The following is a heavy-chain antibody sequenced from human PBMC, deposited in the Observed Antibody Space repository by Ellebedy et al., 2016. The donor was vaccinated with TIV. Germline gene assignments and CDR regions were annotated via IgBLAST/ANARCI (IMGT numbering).Heavy chain of an antibody. D-gene: IGHD2-8*02. CDR3: AREARGTGGFDP. V-gene: IGHV1-18*04. Sequence: AASVKVSCKTSGYTFTTHGVSWVRQAPGQGLEWMGWVSGYNGNTQYAQKFQGRVTMTRDTSTSTLYMQLISLRSEDTAVYYCAREARGTGGFDPWGQGTLVTVSS. J-gene: IGHJ5*02. CDR2: VSGYNGNT. CDR1: GYTFTTHG.